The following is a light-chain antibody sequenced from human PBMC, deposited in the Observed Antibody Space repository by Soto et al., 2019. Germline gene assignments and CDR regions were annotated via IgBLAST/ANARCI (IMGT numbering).Light chain of an antibody. CDR1: QSIDRW. Sequence: DIQMTQSPSTLSASVGDRVTITCRASQSIDRWLAWYKQKPGKAPKLVIYDGSTLESEVPSRFRVSGSGTEFTLTITSLKPDDFATYYCQQYSTYSWTFGQGTKVDIK. CDR2: DGS. CDR3: QQYSTYSWT. J-gene: IGKJ1*01. V-gene: IGKV1-5*01.